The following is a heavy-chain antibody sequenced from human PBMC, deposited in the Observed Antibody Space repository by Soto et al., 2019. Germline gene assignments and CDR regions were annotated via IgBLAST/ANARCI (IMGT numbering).Heavy chain of an antibody. CDR3: ARPPPPVVVPADDHDAFDI. Sequence: SETLSLTCTVSGGSISSYYWSWIRQPPGKGLEWIGYIYYSGSTNYSPSLKSRVTISVDTSKNQFSLKLSSVTAADTAVYYCARPPPPVVVPADDHDAFDIWGQGIMVNVS. J-gene: IGHJ3*02. V-gene: IGHV4-59*08. CDR1: GGSISSYY. D-gene: IGHD2-2*01. CDR2: IYYSGST.